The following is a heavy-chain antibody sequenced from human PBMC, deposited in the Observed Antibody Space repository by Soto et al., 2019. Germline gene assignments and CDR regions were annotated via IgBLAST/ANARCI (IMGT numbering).Heavy chain of an antibody. Sequence: QVQLVESGGGVVQPGRSLRLSCAASGFTFSSYGMHWVRQAPGKGLEWVAVIWYDGSNKYYADSVKGRFTISRDNSKNTLYLQMNSLRAEDTAVYYCARDILWFGELLGAFDSWGQGTMVTVSS. V-gene: IGHV3-33*01. J-gene: IGHJ3*02. CDR1: GFTFSSYG. CDR2: IWYDGSNK. D-gene: IGHD3-10*01. CDR3: ARDILWFGELLGAFDS.